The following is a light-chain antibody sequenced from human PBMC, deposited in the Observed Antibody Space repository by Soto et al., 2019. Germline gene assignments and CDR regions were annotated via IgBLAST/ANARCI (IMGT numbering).Light chain of an antibody. J-gene: IGLJ2*01. Sequence: QSVLTQPPSVSGAPGQRVTISCTGSSSNIGAGYDVHWYQQLPGTAPKLLIYGNSNRPSGVPDRFSGSKSGTSASLAITGRQAEDDADYYCQSYDSSLSAYVVFGGGTKVTVL. CDR1: SSNIGAGYD. CDR2: GNS. V-gene: IGLV1-40*01. CDR3: QSYDSSLSAYVV.